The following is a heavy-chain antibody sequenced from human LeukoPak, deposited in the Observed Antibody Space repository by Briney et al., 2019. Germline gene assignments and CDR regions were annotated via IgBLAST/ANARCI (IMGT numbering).Heavy chain of an antibody. D-gene: IGHD1-1*01. Sequence: GGSLRLSCAASGFTFSTYSMNWVRQAPGKGLEWVSYIRSSGATTYYADSVEGRFTISRDNGKNSLYLQMNSLRAEDTGVYYCTRDYNWNPDYWGQGTLVTVSS. V-gene: IGHV3-48*01. CDR3: TRDYNWNPDY. CDR1: GFTFSTYS. CDR2: IRSSGATT. J-gene: IGHJ4*02.